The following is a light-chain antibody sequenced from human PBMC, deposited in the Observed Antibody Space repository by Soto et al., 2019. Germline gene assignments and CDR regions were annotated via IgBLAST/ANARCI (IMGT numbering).Light chain of an antibody. CDR2: EVS. V-gene: IGKV2-30*02. J-gene: IGKJ1*01. CDR3: MQGTHWPWT. Sequence: DVVMTQSPLSLPVTLGQPASISCRSSQSLIHSDGSTYLSWFQQRPGQSPRRLIYEVSDRDSGVPDRFSGSGSGTDFTLKISRVEAGDVGVYYCMQGTHWPWTFGQGTEVEIK. CDR1: QSLIHSDGSTY.